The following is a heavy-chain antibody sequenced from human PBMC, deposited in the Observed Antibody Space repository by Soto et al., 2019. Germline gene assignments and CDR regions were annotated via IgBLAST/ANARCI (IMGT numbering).Heavy chain of an antibody. Sequence: SDTLSLTCTVSGGSVSSGSYYCSWIRQPPGKGLEWIAYVYCNENTNYHPSRKSRVTISEDTSKNQFSLTMGSVTAADTAAYYCARDFSRLYLHLYWGQGTLVTVSS. D-gene: IGHD3-3*01. V-gene: IGHV4-61*01. CDR3: ARDFSRLYLHLY. J-gene: IGHJ4*02. CDR1: GGSVSSGSYY. CDR2: VYCNENT.